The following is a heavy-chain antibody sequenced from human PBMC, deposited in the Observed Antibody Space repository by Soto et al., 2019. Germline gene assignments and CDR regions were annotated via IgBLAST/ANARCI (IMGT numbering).Heavy chain of an antibody. D-gene: IGHD6-6*01. V-gene: IGHV4-34*01. CDR1: GGSFSGYY. J-gene: IGHJ4*02. CDR2: INHSGST. CDR3: ARDPPYSSSTHIDY. Sequence: SETLSLTCAVYGGSFSGYYWSWIRQPPGKGLEWIGEINHSGSTNYNPSLKSRVTISVDTSKNQFSLKLSSVTAADTAVYYCARDPPYSSSTHIDYWGQGTLVTVSS.